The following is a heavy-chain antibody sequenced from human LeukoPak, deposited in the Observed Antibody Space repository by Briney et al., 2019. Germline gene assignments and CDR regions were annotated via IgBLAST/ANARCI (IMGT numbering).Heavy chain of an antibody. V-gene: IGHV4-59*11. Sequence: SETLSLTCAVSDDSFSSHSWTWIRQPPGKGLEWIGYISYIGSTNYNPSLKSRVTISINTSKNQSSLKLSSVAAADTAEYYCTRDLVTVTKGFDIWGQGTMVSVSS. CDR1: DDSFSSHS. CDR3: TRDLVTVTKGFDI. CDR2: ISYIGST. J-gene: IGHJ3*02. D-gene: IGHD4-17*01.